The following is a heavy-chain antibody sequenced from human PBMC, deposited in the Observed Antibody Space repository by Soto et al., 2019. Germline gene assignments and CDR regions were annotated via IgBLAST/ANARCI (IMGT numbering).Heavy chain of an antibody. J-gene: IGHJ3*01. CDR3: AKDQGIAASHGVD. V-gene: IGHV3-30*18. CDR2: ISNDGSDK. Sequence: QVQLVESGGGVVQPGRSLRLSCAASGFTFNNYGMHWVRQAPGKGLEWVATISNDGSDKYCADSVKGRLTISRDNSKNTVYLQMNSLRAEDTALYYCAKDQGIAASHGVDWGQGTMVTVSS. CDR1: GFTFNNYG. D-gene: IGHD6-13*01.